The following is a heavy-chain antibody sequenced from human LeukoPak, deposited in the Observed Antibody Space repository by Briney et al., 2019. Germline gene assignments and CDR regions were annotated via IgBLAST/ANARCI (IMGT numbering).Heavy chain of an antibody. D-gene: IGHD3-22*01. CDR1: GITVSTNY. V-gene: IGHV3-53*01. Sequence: GGSLRLSCAASGITVSTNYMSWVRQAPEKGLEWVSSIYSGGSTYHADSVKGRFTISRDNSKNTVYLQMNSLRGEDTAVYYCARALVGGYYDSSAYYADYFDYWGQGTLVTVSS. CDR2: IYSGGST. J-gene: IGHJ4*02. CDR3: ARALVGGYYDSSAYYADYFDY.